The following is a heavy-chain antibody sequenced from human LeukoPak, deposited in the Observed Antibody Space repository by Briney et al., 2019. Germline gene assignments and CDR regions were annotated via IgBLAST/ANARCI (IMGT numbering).Heavy chain of an antibody. D-gene: IGHD5-18*01. V-gene: IGHV4-34*01. CDR3: ASSTKGYIYGSYYFDC. J-gene: IGHJ4*02. CDR2: INHSGGT. Sequence: PETLSHSRAVYGGSFSGYYWSWIRQPPGKGLEWIGEINHSGGTRYNPSLKSRIAHSVDTSQNHFSLSLTSVTAADTALYYCASSTKGYIYGSYYFDCWGQRNAGSVSS. CDR1: GGSFSGYY.